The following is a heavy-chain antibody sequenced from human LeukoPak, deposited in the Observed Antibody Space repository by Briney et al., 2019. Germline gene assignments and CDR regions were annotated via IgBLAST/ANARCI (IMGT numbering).Heavy chain of an antibody. J-gene: IGHJ4*02. CDR3: AKDGKNYFDY. CDR1: GFTFDHYS. CDR2: ISWDGGST. Sequence: GGSLRLSCAASGFTFDHYSMHWVRQAPRKGLEWVSLISWDGGSTYYADSVKGRFTISRDNSKNSLSLQMNSLRAEDTALYYCAKDGKNYFDYWGQGTLVTVSS. V-gene: IGHV3-43*01.